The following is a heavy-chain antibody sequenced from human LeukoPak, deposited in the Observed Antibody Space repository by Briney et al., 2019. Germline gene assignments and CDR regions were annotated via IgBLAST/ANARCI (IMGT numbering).Heavy chain of an antibody. CDR3: ARLGYCSSGVCYYFDY. CDR2: IYYSGSS. D-gene: IGHD2-15*01. V-gene: IGHV4-31*03. CDR1: GGSINNGGYY. J-gene: IGHJ4*02. Sequence: PSETLSLTCTVSGGSINNGGYYWSWIRQHPGKGLEWIGYIYYSGSSYYNPSLRSRVTISVDTSKNHFSLKLSSVTAADTAVYYCARLGYCSSGVCYYFDYWGQGTLVTVSS.